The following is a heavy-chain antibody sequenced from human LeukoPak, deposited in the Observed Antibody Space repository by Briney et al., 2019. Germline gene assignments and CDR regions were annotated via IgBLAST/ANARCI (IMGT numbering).Heavy chain of an antibody. J-gene: IGHJ4*02. Sequence: SETLSLTCAVYGGSFSGYYWSWIRQPPGKGLEWIGEINHSGSTNYNPSLKSRVTMSLDTSKNQFSLKLSSVTAADTAVYYCARRGPRKYGSGSYYNPQDYWGQGTLVTVSS. CDR1: GGSFSGYY. CDR2: INHSGST. CDR3: ARRGPRKYGSGSYYNPQDY. V-gene: IGHV4-34*01. D-gene: IGHD3-10*01.